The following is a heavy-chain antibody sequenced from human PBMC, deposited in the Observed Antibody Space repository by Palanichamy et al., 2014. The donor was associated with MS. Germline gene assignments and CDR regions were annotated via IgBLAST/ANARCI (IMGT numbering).Heavy chain of an antibody. J-gene: IGHJ4*02. CDR3: ARVVTVLKY. Sequence: QVQLVQSGAEVKKPGASVKVSCKTSGYTFTGYYIHWVRQAPGRGLEWMGRINPDSGDTNYPQKFQGRVTLTRDTSNSTAYVELSRLRSDDTAVYFCARVVTVLKYWGQGTLVTVSS. CDR2: INPDSGDT. D-gene: IGHD2-21*02. V-gene: IGHV1-2*06. CDR1: GYTFTGYY.